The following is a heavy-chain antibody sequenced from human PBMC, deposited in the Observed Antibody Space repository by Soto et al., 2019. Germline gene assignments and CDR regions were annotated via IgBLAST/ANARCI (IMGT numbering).Heavy chain of an antibody. V-gene: IGHV1-18*01. J-gene: IGHJ4*02. D-gene: IGHD2-15*01. CDR3: ARDIVVVVAARPATFDS. CDR1: GYTCTSYG. Sequence: QVQLVQSGAEVKKPGASVKVSCKASGYTCTSYGISWVRQAPGQGLEWMGWISAYNGNTNYAQKLQGRVTMTTDTSTSTAYMELRTLRSDDTAVYYCARDIVVVVAARPATFDSWGQGTLVTVSS. CDR2: ISAYNGNT.